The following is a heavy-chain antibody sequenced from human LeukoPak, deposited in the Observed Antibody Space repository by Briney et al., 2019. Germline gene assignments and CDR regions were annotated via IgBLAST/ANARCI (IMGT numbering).Heavy chain of an antibody. CDR2: IYTSGST. J-gene: IGHJ5*02. CDR1: GGSISSYY. D-gene: IGHD6-6*01. Sequence: SETLSLTCTVSGGSISSYYWNWIRQPAGKGLEWIGRIYTSGSTNYNPSLKSRVTISVDKSKNQFSLKLSSVAAADTAVYYCARGSIAARPEWFDPWGQGTLVTVSS. CDR3: ARGSIAARPEWFDP. V-gene: IGHV4-4*07.